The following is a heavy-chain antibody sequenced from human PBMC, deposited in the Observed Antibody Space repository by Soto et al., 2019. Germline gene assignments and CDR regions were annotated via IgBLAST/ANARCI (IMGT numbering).Heavy chain of an antibody. CDR1: GGSISTYY. V-gene: IGHV4-59*01. CDR3: ARDRSSGWDQGYGMDV. D-gene: IGHD6-19*01. Sequence: QVQLHESGPGLVKPSETLSLTCTVSGGSISTYYWSWIRQPPGKGLEWIGYIYYSGSTSYNPSLKSRVTISVDTSKNQFSLKLRSVTAADTAVYYCARDRSSGWDQGYGMDVWGQGTTVTVSS. J-gene: IGHJ6*02. CDR2: IYYSGST.